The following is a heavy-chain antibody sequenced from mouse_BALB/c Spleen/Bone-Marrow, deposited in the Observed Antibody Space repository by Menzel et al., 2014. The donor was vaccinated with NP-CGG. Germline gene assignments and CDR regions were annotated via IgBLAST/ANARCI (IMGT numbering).Heavy chain of an antibody. J-gene: IGHJ4*01. CDR2: TSTYYGDA. CDR1: GYTFTDYS. Sequence: QVQLQQSGAELVRPGVSVKISCKGSGYTFTDYSIHWIKQSHAKSLEWIGATSTYYGDATNNQKFKGKATLTVDKSSSTAYMELARLASEDSVIYYCARGVTTGAMDYWGQGTSVTVSS. D-gene: IGHD1-1*01. CDR3: ARGVTTGAMDY. V-gene: IGHV1-67*01.